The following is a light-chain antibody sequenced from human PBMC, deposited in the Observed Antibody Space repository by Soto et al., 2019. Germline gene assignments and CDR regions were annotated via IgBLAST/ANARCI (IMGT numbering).Light chain of an antibody. Sequence: QSALTQPASVSGSPGQSITISCTGTSSDVGGYKYVSWYQQHPDKAPKLIIFEVSNRPSGISSRFSGSKSGNTASLTISGLQAEDEADYYCSSYTGRSTRVFGTGTKVTVL. V-gene: IGLV2-14*01. CDR3: SSYTGRSTRV. CDR2: EVS. J-gene: IGLJ1*01. CDR1: SSDVGGYKY.